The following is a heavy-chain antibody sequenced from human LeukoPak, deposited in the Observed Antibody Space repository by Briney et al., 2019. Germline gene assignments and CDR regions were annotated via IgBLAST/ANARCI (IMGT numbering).Heavy chain of an antibody. J-gene: IGHJ5*02. CDR2: INPSGGSTTNAGST. Sequence: ASVKVSCKASGCTFTSYYIHWVRQAPGQGLEWMGIINPSGGSTTNAGSTSYAPKFQGRVTMTTDKSTSTVYMELSSLRSEDTAVYYCARQGRSGYYSAFQWFDPWGQGTLVTVSS. V-gene: IGHV1-46*01. CDR1: GCTFTSYY. D-gene: IGHD3-22*01. CDR3: ARQGRSGYYSAFQWFDP.